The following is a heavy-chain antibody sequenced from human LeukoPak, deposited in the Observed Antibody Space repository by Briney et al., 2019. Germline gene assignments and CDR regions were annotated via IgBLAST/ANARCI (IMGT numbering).Heavy chain of an antibody. CDR1: GFTFSYYW. D-gene: IGHD1-26*01. J-gene: IGHJ5*02. CDR3: AGGLYSGSFDP. V-gene: IGHV3-7*02. CDR2: IKQDGNEK. Sequence: PGGSLRLSCAASGFTFSYYWMNWVRQAPGKGLEWVANIKQDGNEKYYVDSVKGRFTISRDNAKNSLSLQMNNLRAEDTAVYFCAGGLYSGSFDPWGQGTLVTVSS.